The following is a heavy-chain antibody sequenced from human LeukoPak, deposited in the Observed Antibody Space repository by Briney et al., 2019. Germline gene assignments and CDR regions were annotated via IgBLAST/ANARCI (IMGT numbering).Heavy chain of an antibody. V-gene: IGHV1-46*01. D-gene: IGHD1-26*01. Sequence: ASVKVSCKASGYTFTSYYMHWVRQAPGQGLEWMGIINPSGGSTSYAQKFQGRVTMTRDMSTSTVYMELSSLRSEGTAVYYCARGGGASLREDAFDIWGQGTMVTVSS. CDR2: INPSGGST. CDR1: GYTFTSYY. J-gene: IGHJ3*02. CDR3: ARGGGASLREDAFDI.